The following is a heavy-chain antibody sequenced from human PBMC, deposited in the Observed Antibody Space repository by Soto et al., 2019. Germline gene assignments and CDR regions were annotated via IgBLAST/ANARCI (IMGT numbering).Heavy chain of an antibody. V-gene: IGHV1-69*06. J-gene: IGHJ6*02. CDR3: AKVGWESSGWSPSNLDV. CDR2: IIPVFGTT. D-gene: IGHD6-19*01. CDR1: GGTFSSYA. Sequence: QVQLVQSGAEVKKPGSSVKVSCQASGGTFSSYAINWVRQAPGQGLEWMGGIIPVFGTTHYPQRFQGRVTITAEKSTGTAYLELSSLRSEDTAVCYCAKVGWESSGWSPSNLDVWGQGTTVTVSS.